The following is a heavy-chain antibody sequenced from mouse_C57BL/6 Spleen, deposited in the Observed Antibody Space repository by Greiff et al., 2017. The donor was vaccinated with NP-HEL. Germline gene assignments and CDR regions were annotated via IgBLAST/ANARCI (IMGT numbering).Heavy chain of an antibody. CDR3: AHDYNYAMDY. J-gene: IGHJ4*01. CDR1: GYTFTSYW. D-gene: IGHD2-12*01. Sequence: QVQLQQPGAELVKPGASVKLSCKASGYTFTSYWMQWVQQRPGQGLEWIGEIDPSDSYTNYNQKFKGKATLTVDTSSSTAYMQLSSLTSEDSAVYYCAHDYNYAMDYWGQGTSVTVSS. V-gene: IGHV1-50*01. CDR2: IDPSDSYT.